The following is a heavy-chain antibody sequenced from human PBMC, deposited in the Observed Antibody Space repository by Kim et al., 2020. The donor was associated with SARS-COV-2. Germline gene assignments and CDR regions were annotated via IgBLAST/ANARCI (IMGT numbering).Heavy chain of an antibody. V-gene: IGHV1-46*01. CDR3: ARCIAARGGWFDP. D-gene: IGHD6-6*01. J-gene: IGHJ5*02. Sequence: YEQKFQGRVTMTRDTSTSTVYMELSSLRSEDTAVYYCARCIAARGGWFDPWGQGTLVTVSS.